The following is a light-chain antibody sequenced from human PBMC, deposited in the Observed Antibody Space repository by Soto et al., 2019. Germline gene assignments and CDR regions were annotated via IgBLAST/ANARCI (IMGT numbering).Light chain of an antibody. CDR1: QSVLYSSNNKNY. CDR2: WAS. CDR3: QQCYDSPTWT. Sequence: DIVMTQSPDSLAVSLGERATINCKSSQSVLYSSNNKNYLAWYQQKPGQPPNLLIYWASTRTSGVPDRFSGSGSGTDFTLTISSLQAEDVAVYYCQQCYDSPTWTFGQGTKVEIK. V-gene: IGKV4-1*01. J-gene: IGKJ1*01.